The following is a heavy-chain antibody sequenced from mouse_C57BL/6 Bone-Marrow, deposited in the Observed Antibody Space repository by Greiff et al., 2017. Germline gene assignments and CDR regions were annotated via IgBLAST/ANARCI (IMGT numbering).Heavy chain of an antibody. D-gene: IGHD1-1*01. J-gene: IGHJ2*01. V-gene: IGHV1-26*01. Sequence: EVQLQQSGPELVKPGASVKISCKASGYTFTDYYMNWVKQSHGKSLEWLGDINPNNGGTSYNQKFKGKATLTVDKSSSTAYMELRILTSEDSAVYYCARFATVVVDYWGQGTTLPGSS. CDR3: ARFATVVVDY. CDR1: GYTFTDYY. CDR2: INPNNGGT.